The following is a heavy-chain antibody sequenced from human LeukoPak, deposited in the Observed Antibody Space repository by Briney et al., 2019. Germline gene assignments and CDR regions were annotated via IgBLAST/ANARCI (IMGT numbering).Heavy chain of an antibody. Sequence: TSETLSLTCTVSGGSISSYYWRWIRQPAGKGLEWIGRIYTSGSTNYTPSLKSRVTISVDKSKNQFSLKLSSVTAADTAVYYCASIRDTTRSFDYWGQGTLVTVSS. V-gene: IGHV4-4*07. J-gene: IGHJ4*02. CDR3: ASIRDTTRSFDY. D-gene: IGHD5-24*01. CDR2: IYTSGST. CDR1: GGSISSYY.